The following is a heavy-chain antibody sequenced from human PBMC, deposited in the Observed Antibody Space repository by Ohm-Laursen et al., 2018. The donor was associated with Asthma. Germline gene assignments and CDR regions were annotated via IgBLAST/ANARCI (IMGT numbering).Heavy chain of an antibody. CDR1: GFTFSSYG. D-gene: IGHD3-22*01. J-gene: IGHJ6*02. CDR2: ISYDGSNK. V-gene: IGHV3-30*18. Sequence: SSLRLSCSASGFTFSSYGVHWVRQAPGKGLEWVALISYDGSNKYYADSVKGRFTISRDNSKNTLYLQMNSLRAEDTAVYYCAKDLRYYDSIYYYYGMDVWGQGTTVTVSS. CDR3: AKDLRYYDSIYYYYGMDV.